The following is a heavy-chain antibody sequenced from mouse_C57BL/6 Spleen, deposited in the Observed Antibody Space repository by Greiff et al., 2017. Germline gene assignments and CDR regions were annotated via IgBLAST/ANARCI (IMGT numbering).Heavy chain of an antibody. CDR1: GYAFSSSW. J-gene: IGHJ4*01. V-gene: IGHV1-82*01. D-gene: IGHD1-1*01. CDR3: ARDGSRVDYAMDY. Sequence: QVQLQQSGPELVKPGASVKISCKASGYAFSSSWMNWVKQRPGKGLEWIGRIYPGDGDPNYNGKFKGKATLTADKSSSTAYMQLSSLTSEDSAVYFCARDGSRVDYAMDYWGQGTSVTVSS. CDR2: IYPGDGDP.